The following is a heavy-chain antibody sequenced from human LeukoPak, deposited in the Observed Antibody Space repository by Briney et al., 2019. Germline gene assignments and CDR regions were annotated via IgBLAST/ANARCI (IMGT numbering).Heavy chain of an antibody. CDR2: MWKDGNDK. CDR3: TRVPIHRLGWGAFDV. D-gene: IGHD2-21*01. CDR1: GFIFSQYA. V-gene: IGHV3-30-3*01. Sequence: GGSLRLSCTASGFIFSQYALHWVRQAPGKGLEWVAVMWKDGNDKDYADSVRGRFTISRDNSKNTLFLQMNIVRPEDTAMYYCTRVPIHRLGWGAFDVWGQGTMVTVSS. J-gene: IGHJ3*01.